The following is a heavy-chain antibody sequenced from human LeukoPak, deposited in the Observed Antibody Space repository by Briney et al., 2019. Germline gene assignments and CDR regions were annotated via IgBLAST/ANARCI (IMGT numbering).Heavy chain of an antibody. CDR3: AREINLDP. D-gene: IGHD3-16*01. V-gene: IGHV3-21*01. Sequence: TGGSLRLSCAASGFTFSSYSMNWVRQAPGKGLEWVSSISSSSSYIYYADSVKGRFTISRDNAKNSLYLQVNSLRAGDTAVYYCAREINLDPWGQGTLVTVSS. CDR2: ISSSSSYI. CDR1: GFTFSSYS. J-gene: IGHJ5*02.